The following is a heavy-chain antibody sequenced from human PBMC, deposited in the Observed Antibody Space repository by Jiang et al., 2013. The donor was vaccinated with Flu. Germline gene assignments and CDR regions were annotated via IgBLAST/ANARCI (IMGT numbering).Heavy chain of an antibody. J-gene: IGHJ3*02. CDR2: IYWDDXK. D-gene: IGHD3-10*01. Sequence: ALIYWDDXKRYSPSLKSRLNITKDTSKNQVVLTMTNMGPVDTATYYCARREPMIRGVLSDGFDIWGQGTMVTVSS. V-gene: IGHV2-5*02. CDR3: ARREPMIRGVLSDGFDI.